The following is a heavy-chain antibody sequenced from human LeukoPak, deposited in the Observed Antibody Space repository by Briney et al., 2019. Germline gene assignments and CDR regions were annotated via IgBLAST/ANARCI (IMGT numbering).Heavy chain of an antibody. V-gene: IGHV4-39*07. CDR3: ARRYYDFWSGYYPAAFDI. CDR1: GGSISSSSYY. CDR2: IYHSGST. D-gene: IGHD3-3*01. Sequence: PSETLSLTCTVSGGSISSSSYYWGWIRQPPGKGLEWIGSIYHSGSTYYNPSLKSRVTISVDTSKNQFSLKLSSVTAADTAVYYCARRYYDFWSGYYPAAFDIWGQGTMVTVSS. J-gene: IGHJ3*02.